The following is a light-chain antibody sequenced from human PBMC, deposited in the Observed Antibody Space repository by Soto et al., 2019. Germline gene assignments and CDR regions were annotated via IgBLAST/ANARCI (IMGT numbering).Light chain of an antibody. CDR3: QQYGSSPRT. V-gene: IGKV3-20*01. CDR2: GAS. Sequence: EIVLTESLVTLSLSPGEPATLSCRASQSVSRNLGWYQQRPGQAPRLLIYGASSRATGIPDRFSGGGSGTDFTLTISRLEPEDFAVYYCQQYGSSPRTFGQGTKVDIK. J-gene: IGKJ1*01. CDR1: QSVSRN.